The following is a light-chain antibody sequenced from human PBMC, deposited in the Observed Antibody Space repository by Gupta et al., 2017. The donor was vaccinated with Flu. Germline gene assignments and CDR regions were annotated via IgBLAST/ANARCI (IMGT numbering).Light chain of an antibody. CDR1: SSDIGNTDL. J-gene: IGLJ3*02. CDR2: EGN. Sequence: QSALTQPASVSGSPGQSITISCTGTSSDIGNTDLVSWYQQHPGKAPKFMIYEGNKRPSGVSELFSVSKSGNTASLTISGLQAEDEADYYCCSDADSNTIWVFGRGTRLTVL. CDR3: CSDADSNTIWV. V-gene: IGLV2-23*01.